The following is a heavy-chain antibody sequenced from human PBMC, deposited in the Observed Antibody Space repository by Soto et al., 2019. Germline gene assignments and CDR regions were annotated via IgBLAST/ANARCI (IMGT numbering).Heavy chain of an antibody. D-gene: IGHD3-22*01. CDR2: IYYSGST. CDR3: ARIMTSGYHQNHFQY. J-gene: IGHJ4*02. Sequence: PSETLSLTCTFSVGSISSYYWSCIRHAPGKGLEWIGYIYYSGSTNYNPSLKSRVTISVDTSKNQFSLKLSSVTAADTAVYYCARIMTSGYHQNHFQYLGQGTLVNVSS. CDR1: VGSISSYY. V-gene: IGHV4-59*01.